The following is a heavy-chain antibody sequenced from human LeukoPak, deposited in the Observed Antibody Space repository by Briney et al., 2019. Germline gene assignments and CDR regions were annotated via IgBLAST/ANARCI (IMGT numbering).Heavy chain of an antibody. Sequence: GGSLRLSCAASGFTVSSYNMNWVRQTPGKGLEWVSYISSSGYTMHHADSVKGRFTVSRDSAKNSLYLQMNSLRDEDAAVYSCARGCASCGHYNYYFMDVWGKGTTVTVSS. V-gene: IGHV3-48*02. CDR1: GFTVSSYN. D-gene: IGHD2-2*01. CDR2: ISSSGYTM. J-gene: IGHJ6*03. CDR3: ARGCASCGHYNYYFMDV.